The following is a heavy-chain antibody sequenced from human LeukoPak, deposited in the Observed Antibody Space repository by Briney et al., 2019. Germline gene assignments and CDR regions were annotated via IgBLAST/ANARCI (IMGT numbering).Heavy chain of an antibody. D-gene: IGHD2-2*01. CDR2: IIPIFGTA. Sequence: SMKVSCKASGGTFSSYAISWVRQAPGQGLEWMGGIIPIFGTANYAQKFQGRVTITTDESTSTAYMELSSLRSEDTAVYYCARGGTHSTLFDYWGQGTLVTVSS. V-gene: IGHV1-69*05. CDR3: ARGGTHSTLFDY. CDR1: GGTFSSYA. J-gene: IGHJ4*02.